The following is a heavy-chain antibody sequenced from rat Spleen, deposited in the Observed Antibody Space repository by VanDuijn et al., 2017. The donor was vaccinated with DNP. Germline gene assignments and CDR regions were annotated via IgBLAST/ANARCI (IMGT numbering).Heavy chain of an antibody. Sequence: QVRLRESGPGLVQPSHTLSLTCTVSGFSLTSYAVSWVRQPPGKGLEWVAAISTGGGTRSNSVLKSRLSISKDTSKSQVFLKMNSLHTEDTAMYFCARYYYSNYFDYWGQGVMVTVSS. V-gene: IGHV2-6*01. CDR1: GFSLTSYA. CDR3: ARYYYSNYFDY. D-gene: IGHD1-2*01. J-gene: IGHJ2*01. CDR2: ISTGGGT.